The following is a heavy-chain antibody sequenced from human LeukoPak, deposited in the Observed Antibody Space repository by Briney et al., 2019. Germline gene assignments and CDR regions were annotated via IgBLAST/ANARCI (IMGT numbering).Heavy chain of an antibody. Sequence: SETLSLTCTVSGGSISSSSYYWGWIRQPPGKGLEWIGSIYYSGSTYYNPSLKSRVTISVDTSKNQFSLKLSSVTAADTAVYYCARLGQGITGIWYYFDYWGQGTLVTVSS. CDR1: GGSISSSSYY. V-gene: IGHV4-39*07. CDR3: ARLGQGITGIWYYFDY. CDR2: IYYSGST. J-gene: IGHJ4*02. D-gene: IGHD1-20*01.